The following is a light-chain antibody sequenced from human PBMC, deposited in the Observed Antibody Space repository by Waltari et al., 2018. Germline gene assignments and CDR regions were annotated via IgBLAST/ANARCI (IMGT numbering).Light chain of an antibody. CDR1: SSDVGSYNF. CDR2: KVS. Sequence: QSALTQPASVSGSPGQSITISCTGTSSDVGSYNFVSWYQQHPDKAPKLILYKVSERPSGVSNRFSGSKSDNTASLTISGLQAEDEAHYYCCSYTDGNTLVFGGGTKLTVL. CDR3: CSYTDGNTLV. J-gene: IGLJ2*01. V-gene: IGLV2-23*02.